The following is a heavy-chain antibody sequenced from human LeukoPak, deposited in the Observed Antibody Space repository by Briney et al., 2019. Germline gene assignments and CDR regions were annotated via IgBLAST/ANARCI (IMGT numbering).Heavy chain of an antibody. D-gene: IGHD1-26*01. Sequence: ASVKVSCKASGYTFTTYAIHWVRQPPGQRLECMGWINAGNGNTKYSQEFQGRVTITRDTSASTAYMELSSLRSEDMAVYYCARVGAQGYMDVWGKGTTVTVSS. CDR2: INAGNGNT. CDR1: GYTFTTYA. V-gene: IGHV1-3*03. J-gene: IGHJ6*03. CDR3: ARVGAQGYMDV.